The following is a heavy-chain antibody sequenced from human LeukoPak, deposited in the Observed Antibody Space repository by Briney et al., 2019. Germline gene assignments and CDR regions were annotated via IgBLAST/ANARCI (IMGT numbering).Heavy chain of an antibody. V-gene: IGHV3-21*06. CDR2: ISRSSGYI. Sequence: GGSLRLSCAASGFTFSTYGINWVRQAPGKGLEWVSSISRSSGYIYYADSVKGRFTISRDNAKNSLYLQMNSLRAEDTAVYYCARDEAARPGGYFYYYYYMHVWRKGTTVSVPS. CDR1: GFTFSTYG. J-gene: IGHJ6*03. D-gene: IGHD6-6*01. CDR3: ARDEAARPGGYFYYYYYMHV.